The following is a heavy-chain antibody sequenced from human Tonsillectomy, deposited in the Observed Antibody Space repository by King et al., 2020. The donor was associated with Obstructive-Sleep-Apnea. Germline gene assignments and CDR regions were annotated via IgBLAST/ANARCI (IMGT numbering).Heavy chain of an antibody. D-gene: IGHD5-12*01. CDR3: ARDRVVADDPPFQH. Sequence: VQLVESGAEVKKPGASVKVSCKASGYTFIRNAISWVRQAPGQGLEWMGGISAYNGNTNYAQKLQGRVTMTTDTSTSTAYMELRSLRSDDTAVYYCARDRVVADDPPFQHWGQGTLVTVSS. J-gene: IGHJ1*01. V-gene: IGHV1-18*01. CDR2: ISAYNGNT. CDR1: GYTFIRNA.